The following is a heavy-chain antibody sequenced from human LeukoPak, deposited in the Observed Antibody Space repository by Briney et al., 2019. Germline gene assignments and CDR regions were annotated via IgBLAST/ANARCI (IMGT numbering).Heavy chain of an antibody. J-gene: IGHJ4*02. Sequence: GESLKISCKGSGYSFSNYWIGWVRQMPGKGLEWMAIIYPGDSDTRYRPSFQGQVTISVDKSISTAYLQWSSLKASDTAMYYCARRGFRSGGSCFSAPFDYWGQGTLVTVSS. CDR2: IYPGDSDT. V-gene: IGHV5-51*01. D-gene: IGHD2-15*01. CDR3: ARRGFRSGGSCFSAPFDY. CDR1: GYSFSNYW.